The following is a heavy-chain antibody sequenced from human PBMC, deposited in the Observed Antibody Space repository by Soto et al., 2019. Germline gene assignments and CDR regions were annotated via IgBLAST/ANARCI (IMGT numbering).Heavy chain of an antibody. CDR1: GFTSRSYA. V-gene: IGHV3-23*01. CDR3: PKGTAVAYQWFDP. CDR2: IGTSGANT. Sequence: LGGSLRLSCAASGFTSRSYAMSWVRQAPGKGLEWVSYIGTSGANTYYADSVKGRFTISRDNSKNSLYLQMNSLRAEDTAVYYCPKGTAVAYQWFDPWGQGTLVTVSS. J-gene: IGHJ5*02. D-gene: IGHD6-19*01.